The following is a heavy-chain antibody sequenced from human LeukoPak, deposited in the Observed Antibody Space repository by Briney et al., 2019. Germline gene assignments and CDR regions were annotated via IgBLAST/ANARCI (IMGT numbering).Heavy chain of an antibody. CDR2: IIPILGIA. J-gene: IGHJ6*04. V-gene: IGHV1-69*02. CDR3: ASSVAVLLYGSGSYQSLDV. CDR1: GGTFSSYT. Sequence: APVKVSCKASGGTFSSYTISWVRQAPGQGLEWMGRIIPILGIANYAQKFQGRVTITADKSTSTAYMELSSLRSEDTAVYYCASSVAVLLYGSGSYQSLDVWGKGTTVTVSS. D-gene: IGHD3-10*01.